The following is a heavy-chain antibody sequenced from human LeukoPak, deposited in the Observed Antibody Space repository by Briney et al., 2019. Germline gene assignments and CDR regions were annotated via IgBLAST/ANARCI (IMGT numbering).Heavy chain of an antibody. CDR3: ARAGGFTAGMDV. CDR1: GFTVSNNY. V-gene: IGHV3-66*02. CDR2: IYSGGST. Sequence: GGSLRLSCAAPGFTVSNNYMSWVRQAPGKGLEWVSIIYSGGSTYYADSVKGRFTISRDNSKNTLYLQMNSLRAEDTAVYYCARAGGFTAGMDVWGQGTTVTVSS. J-gene: IGHJ6*02. D-gene: IGHD3-10*01.